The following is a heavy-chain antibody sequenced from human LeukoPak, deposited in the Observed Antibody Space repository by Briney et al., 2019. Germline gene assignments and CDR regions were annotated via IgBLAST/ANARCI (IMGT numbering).Heavy chain of an antibody. V-gene: IGHV3-7*01. CDR1: GFTFDDYG. CDR2: IKQDGSER. Sequence: GGSLRLSCAASGFTFDDYGMGWVRQAPGKGPEWVANIKQDGSERYYVDSVKGRFTISRDNAKSSLYLQMNSLRAEDTAVYYCARGGGHSTDLDYWGQGILVTVSS. J-gene: IGHJ4*02. D-gene: IGHD2/OR15-2a*01. CDR3: ARGGGHSTDLDY.